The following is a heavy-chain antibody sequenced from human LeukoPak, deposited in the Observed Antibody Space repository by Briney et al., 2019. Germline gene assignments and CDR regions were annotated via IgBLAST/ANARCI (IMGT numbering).Heavy chain of an antibody. CDR1: GFTFSSYW. V-gene: IGHV3-7*01. CDR2: IKQDGSEK. Sequence: GGSLRLSCAASGFTFSSYWMSWVRQAPGKGLEWGANIKQDGSEKHYVDSVEGRFTISRDNAKKSLFLHMNSLRVEDTAVYYCSRGSEYTSSTNYYFDCWGQGTLVTVSS. D-gene: IGHD6-6*01. J-gene: IGHJ4*02. CDR3: SRGSEYTSSTNYYFDC.